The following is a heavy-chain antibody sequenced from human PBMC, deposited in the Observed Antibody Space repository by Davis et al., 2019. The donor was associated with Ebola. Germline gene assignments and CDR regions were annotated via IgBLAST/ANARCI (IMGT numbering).Heavy chain of an antibody. CDR2: IYYSGST. CDR1: GGSISSSSYY. V-gene: IGHV4-39*01. Sequence: GSLRLSCTVSGGSISSSSYYWGWIRQPPGKGLEWIGSIYYSGSTYYNPSLKSRVTISVDTSKNQFSLKLSSVTAADTAVYYCARVRYDSSGYGMFDYWGQGTLVTVSS. CDR3: ARVRYDSSGYGMFDY. J-gene: IGHJ4*02. D-gene: IGHD3-22*01.